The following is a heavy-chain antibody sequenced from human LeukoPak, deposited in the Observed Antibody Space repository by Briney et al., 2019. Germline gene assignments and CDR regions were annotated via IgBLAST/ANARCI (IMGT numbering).Heavy chain of an antibody. V-gene: IGHV3-23*01. D-gene: IGHD6-13*01. CDR2: ISSGGAGT. CDR1: GFTFSSYA. CDR3: AKAIAPTGKPVFDY. Sequence: GGSLRLSCAASGFTFSSYAISWVRQAPGKGLEGVSAISSGGAGTYYADSVKGRFTISRDNSRNTLNLQMDSLRAEDTAVYYCAKAIAPTGKPVFDYRGQGTLVTVSS. J-gene: IGHJ4*02.